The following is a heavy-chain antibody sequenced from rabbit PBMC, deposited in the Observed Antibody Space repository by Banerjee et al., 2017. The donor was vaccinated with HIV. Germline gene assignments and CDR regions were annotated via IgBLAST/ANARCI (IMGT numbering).Heavy chain of an antibody. Sequence: QSLEESGGDLVKPGASLTLTCTASGFDFSSSYWICWVRQAPGKGLEWIGCIGTVSGDTWYASWAKGRFTISKTSSTTMTLQMTSLTAADTATYFCARSVYAGSGYALNLWGPGTLVTVS. CDR3: ARSVYAGSGYALNL. CDR1: GFDFSSSYW. V-gene: IGHV1S40*01. D-gene: IGHD8-1*01. CDR2: IGTVSGDT. J-gene: IGHJ4*01.